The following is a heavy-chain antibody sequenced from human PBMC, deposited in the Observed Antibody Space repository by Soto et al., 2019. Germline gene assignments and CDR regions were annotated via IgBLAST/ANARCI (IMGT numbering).Heavy chain of an antibody. CDR2: ISAYNGNT. J-gene: IGHJ5*02. V-gene: IGHV1-18*01. Sequence: ASVNVYCKASGYTFTSYGISWVRQAPGQGLEWMGWISAYNGNTNYAQKLQGRVTMTTDTSTSSAYMELRSLRSDDTAVYYCARDGWLAAAGTLNWFDPWGQGTLVTVSS. CDR1: GYTFTSYG. CDR3: ARDGWLAAAGTLNWFDP. D-gene: IGHD6-13*01.